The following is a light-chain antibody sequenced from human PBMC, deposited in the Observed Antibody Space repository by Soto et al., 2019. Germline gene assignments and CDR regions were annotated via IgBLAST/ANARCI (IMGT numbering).Light chain of an antibody. CDR3: QQYNNWPQT. J-gene: IGKJ1*01. CDR2: GAS. V-gene: IGKV3-15*01. Sequence: DIVMTQSPATLSVSPGERATLSCRASQSVGSQFAWCQQKPGQAPRLLIYGASTRATGIPARFSGSGSGTEFTLSISSLQSEDFAVYYCQQYNNWPQTLGQGTKVEIK. CDR1: QSVGSQ.